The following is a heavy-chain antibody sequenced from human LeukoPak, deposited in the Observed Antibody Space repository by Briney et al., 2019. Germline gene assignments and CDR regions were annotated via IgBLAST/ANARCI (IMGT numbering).Heavy chain of an antibody. J-gene: IGHJ4*02. CDR3: ARSRCSSTSCYLWWDIKSPALDY. CDR2: MNPNSGNT. Sequence: GASVKVSCKASGYTFTSYDINWVRQATGQGLEWMGLMNPNSGNTGYAQKFQGRVTMTRNTSISTAYMELSSLRSEGTAVYYCARSRCSSTSCYLWWDIKSPALDYWGQGTLVTVSS. V-gene: IGHV1-8*01. CDR1: GYTFTSYD. D-gene: IGHD2-2*01.